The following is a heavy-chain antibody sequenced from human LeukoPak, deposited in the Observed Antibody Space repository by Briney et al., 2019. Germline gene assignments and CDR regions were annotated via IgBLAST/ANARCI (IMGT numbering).Heavy chain of an antibody. J-gene: IGHJ4*02. CDR2: ISSSSSYI. V-gene: IGHV3-21*01. CDR3: ASLDPNYYDSSGYYPFDY. Sequence: GGSLRLSCAASGFTFSSYSMNWVRQAPGKGLEWVSSISSSSSYIYYADSVKGLFTISRDNAKNSLYLQMHSLRAEDTAVYYCASLDPNYYDSSGYYPFDYWGQGPLVTVSS. CDR1: GFTFSSYS. D-gene: IGHD3-22*01.